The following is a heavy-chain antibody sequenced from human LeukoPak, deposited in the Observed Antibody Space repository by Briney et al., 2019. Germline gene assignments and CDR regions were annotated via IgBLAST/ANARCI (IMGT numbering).Heavy chain of an antibody. CDR3: ARGLIVAVTYVFDI. CDR1: SGSISTSNYY. V-gene: IGHV4-39*07. Sequence: PSETLSLTCTVSSGSISTSNYYWGWVRQPPGKALEWIGNIFYSGSTYYSPSLKSRVTISLDTSRNQFSLKLNSVTAADTAVYYCARGLIVAVTYVFDIWGQGTMVTVSS. J-gene: IGHJ3*02. D-gene: IGHD3-22*01. CDR2: IFYSGST.